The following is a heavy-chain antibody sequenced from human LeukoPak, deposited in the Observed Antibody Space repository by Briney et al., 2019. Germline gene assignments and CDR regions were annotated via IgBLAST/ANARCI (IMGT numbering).Heavy chain of an antibody. Sequence: GSLRLSCAASGFTFSSYAMHWVRQAPGKGLEWVAVISYDGSNKYYADSVKGRFTISRDNSKNTLYLQMNSLRAEDTAVYYCARDPGSRFNYGSGSYWLDPWGQGTLVTVSS. D-gene: IGHD3-10*01. CDR1: GFTFSSYA. J-gene: IGHJ5*02. CDR3: ARDPGSRFNYGSGSYWLDP. V-gene: IGHV3-30*04. CDR2: ISYDGSNK.